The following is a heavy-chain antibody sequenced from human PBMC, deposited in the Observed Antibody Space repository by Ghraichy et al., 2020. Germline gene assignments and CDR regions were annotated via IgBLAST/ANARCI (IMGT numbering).Heavy chain of an antibody. CDR2: INCHTGLA. CDR1: GYTFHNFY. J-gene: IGHJ3*02. CDR3: AKDRAASGPDDALDM. V-gene: IGHV1-2*06. D-gene: IGHD6-13*01. Sequence: ASVKGSCKASGYTFHNFYMHWVRQAPGQGLEWMGRINCHTGLADFAQKFQGRVTMTRDTSIVTAFMELSRLKSDDTAVYFCAKDRAASGPDDALDMWGQGTKISVSS.